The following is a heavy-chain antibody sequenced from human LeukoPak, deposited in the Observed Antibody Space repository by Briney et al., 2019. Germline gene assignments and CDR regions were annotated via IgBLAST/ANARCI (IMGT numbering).Heavy chain of an antibody. V-gene: IGHV3-30*18. CDR1: GFTFSSYG. Sequence: GGSLRLSCAASGFTFSSYGIHWVRQAPGKGLEWVAVISYDGSNKYYADSVKGRFTISRDNSKNTLYLQMNSLRAEDTAVYYCAKEVKQWLFDYWGQGTLVTVSS. D-gene: IGHD6-19*01. CDR3: AKEVKQWLFDY. CDR2: ISYDGSNK. J-gene: IGHJ4*02.